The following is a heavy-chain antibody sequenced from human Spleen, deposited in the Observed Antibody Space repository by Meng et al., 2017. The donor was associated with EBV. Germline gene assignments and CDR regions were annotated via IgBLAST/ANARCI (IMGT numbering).Heavy chain of an antibody. J-gene: IGHJ4*02. CDR3: ARVLTLVQGTTVNSFGYFDS. Sequence: QVQLVQSGSELKKPGASVKVSCKDSGDTFTSYAMNLVRQAPGQGLEWMGWINTNTGSPTYAQGFTGRFVFSLDTSVSTAYLQISSLKAEDTAVYYCARVLTLVQGTTVNSFGYFDSWGQGTLVTVSS. CDR1: GDTFTSYA. V-gene: IGHV7-4-1*02. D-gene: IGHD1-7*01. CDR2: INTNTGSP.